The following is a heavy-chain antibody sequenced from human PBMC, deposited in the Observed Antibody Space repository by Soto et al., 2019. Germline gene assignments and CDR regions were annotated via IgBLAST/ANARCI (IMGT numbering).Heavy chain of an antibody. D-gene: IGHD2-15*01. V-gene: IGHV4-31*03. Sequence: KPSETLSLTCSVSGGSISSAESYWSWIRQHPGKGPEWIAFISYSGTTSYKPSLRSRVTISADTSKNQVSLNLTSVTAADTAVYYCAKGGASSQWFAPWGQGTLVTVSS. J-gene: IGHJ5*02. CDR3: AKGGASSQWFAP. CDR1: GGSISSAESY. CDR2: ISYSGTT.